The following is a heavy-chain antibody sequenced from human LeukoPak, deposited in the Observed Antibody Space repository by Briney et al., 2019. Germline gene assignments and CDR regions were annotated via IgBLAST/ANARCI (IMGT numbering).Heavy chain of an antibody. CDR1: GGTFSSYA. CDR2: IIPIFGTA. CDR3: ATLRGGFDAWFDP. V-gene: IGHV1-69*06. J-gene: IGHJ5*02. D-gene: IGHD3-16*01. Sequence: GASVKVSCKASGGTFSSYAISWVRQAPGQGLEWMGGIIPIFGTANYAQKFQGRVTMTEDTSTDTAYMELSSLRSEDTAVYYCATLRGGFDAWFDPWGQGTLVTVSS.